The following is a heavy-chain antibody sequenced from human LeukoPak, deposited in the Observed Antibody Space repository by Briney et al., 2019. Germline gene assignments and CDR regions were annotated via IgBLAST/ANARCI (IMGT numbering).Heavy chain of an antibody. J-gene: IGHJ3*01. D-gene: IGHD3-22*01. CDR1: GYKFNAYW. CDR3: TRPNISSYYDSRGYDAFDV. V-gene: IGHV5-51*01. CDR2: IYPDDCDT. Sequence: GESLKISYKGSGYKFNAYWIAWVRQIPGNRLERMEIIYPDDCDTRYSASLQRQVNNSADKSLNIAYFQWSSLTASYTAMYYSTRPNISSYYDSRGYDAFDVWGQGTMVIVSS.